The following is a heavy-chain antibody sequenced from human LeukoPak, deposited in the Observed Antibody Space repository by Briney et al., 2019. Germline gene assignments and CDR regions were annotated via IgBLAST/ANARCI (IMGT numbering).Heavy chain of an antibody. CDR1: GGTFSSYA. CDR3: ARDGPYYDFWSGYFYYYYYYMDV. D-gene: IGHD3-3*01. J-gene: IGHJ6*03. Sequence: ASVKVSCKASGGTFSSYAISWVRQAPGQGLEWMGGIIPIFGTANYAQKFQGRVTITADKSTSTAYMELSSLRSEDTAVYYCARDGPYYDFWSGYFYYYYYYMDVWGKGTTVTVSS. CDR2: IIPIFGTA. V-gene: IGHV1-69*06.